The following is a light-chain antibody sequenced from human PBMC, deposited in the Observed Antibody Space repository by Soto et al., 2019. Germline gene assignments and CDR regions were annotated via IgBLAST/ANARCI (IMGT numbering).Light chain of an antibody. J-gene: IGKJ5*01. CDR1: QSVRSN. V-gene: IGKV3-15*01. CDR3: QQYNTWPPIT. Sequence: EIVLTQSPATLSLSPGERATLSFSASQSVRSNLAWYQQKPGQAPRLLIYGASTRATGLPARFSGSGSGTDFTLTISSLQSEDFAVYYCQQYNTWPPITFGQGTRLEI. CDR2: GAS.